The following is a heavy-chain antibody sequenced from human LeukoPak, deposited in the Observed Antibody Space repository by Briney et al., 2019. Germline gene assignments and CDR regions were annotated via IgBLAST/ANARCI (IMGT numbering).Heavy chain of an antibody. CDR1: GFTFSSYA. D-gene: IGHD4-11*01. J-gene: IGHJ4*02. V-gene: IGHV3-48*03. Sequence: PGGSLRLSCAASGFTFSSYAMNWVRQAPGKGLEWVSYISSSGSTIYYADSVKGRFTISRDNAKNSLYLQMNSLRAEDTAVYYCASSTRTRLQPDYWGQGTLVTVSS. CDR2: ISSSGSTI. CDR3: ASSTRTRLQPDY.